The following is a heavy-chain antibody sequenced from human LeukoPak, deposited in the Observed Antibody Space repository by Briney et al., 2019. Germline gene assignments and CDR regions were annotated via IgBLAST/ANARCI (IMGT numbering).Heavy chain of an antibody. D-gene: IGHD1-14*01. CDR1: GDSVSRNNVA. CDR2: TYYRSQWYS. Sequence: SQTLSLTCAISGDSVSRNNVAWNWIRQSPSRGLEWLGRTYYRSQWYSDYAESVKGRITINPDTSKNQFSLQLNSVTPEDTAVYYCARYQVSQGRETTPSDYWGQGTLVTVSS. V-gene: IGHV6-1*01. J-gene: IGHJ4*02. CDR3: ARYQVSQGRETTPSDY.